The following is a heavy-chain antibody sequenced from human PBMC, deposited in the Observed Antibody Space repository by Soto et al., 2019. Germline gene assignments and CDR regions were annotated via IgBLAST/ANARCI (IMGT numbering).Heavy chain of an antibody. Sequence: PSETLSLTCTVSGGSIGSYYWSWIRQPPGKGLEWIGYIYESGSTNSNPSLQSRVTISVDTSKNQFYLNLSPVTAADTATYYCARARITLVREIIKYNTDIWGQGTTVTVSS. CDR2: IYESGST. J-gene: IGHJ6*02. V-gene: IGHV4-59*01. CDR3: ARARITLVREIIKYNTDI. D-gene: IGHD3-10*01. CDR1: GGSIGSYY.